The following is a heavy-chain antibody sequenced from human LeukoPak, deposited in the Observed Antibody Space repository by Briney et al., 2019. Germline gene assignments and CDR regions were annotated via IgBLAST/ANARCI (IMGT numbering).Heavy chain of an antibody. CDR2: IYYSGST. V-gene: IGHV4-59*01. D-gene: IGHD6-19*01. J-gene: IGHJ4*02. CDR1: GGSISSYY. CDR3: AREGSSGWYGHDY. Sequence: SETLSLPCTVSGGSISSYYWSWIRQPPGKGLEWIGYIYYSGSTNYNPSLKSRVTISVDTSKNQFSLKLSSVTAADTAVYYCAREGSSGWYGHDYWGQGTLVTVSS.